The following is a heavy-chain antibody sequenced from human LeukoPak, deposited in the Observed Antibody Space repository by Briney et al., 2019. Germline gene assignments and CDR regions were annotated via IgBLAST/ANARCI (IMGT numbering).Heavy chain of an antibody. Sequence: SETLSLTCAVSGYSISSGYYWGWIRQPPGKGLEWIGSIYHSGSTYYNPSLKSRVTISVDTSKNQFSLKLSSVTAADTAVYYCARDIIVVVTATPDAFDIWGQGTMVTVSS. CDR3: ARDIIVVVTATPDAFDI. J-gene: IGHJ3*02. V-gene: IGHV4-38-2*02. D-gene: IGHD2-21*02. CDR1: GYSISSGYY. CDR2: IYHSGST.